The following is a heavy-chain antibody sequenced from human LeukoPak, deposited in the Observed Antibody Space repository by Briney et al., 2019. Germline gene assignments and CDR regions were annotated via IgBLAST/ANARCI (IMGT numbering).Heavy chain of an antibody. CDR2: ASHAGIT. D-gene: IGHD1-7*01. V-gene: IGHV4-34*01. CDR1: GESFVGRH. CDR3: ARGRANWDYDFDY. J-gene: IGHJ4*02. Sequence: SETLSLTCAVFGESFVGRHWSWIRQSPGKGREWLGEASHAGITNYNPSLKSRVSISVDTSKDQFSLTLTSVTAADTAVYYCARGRANWDYDFDYWGQGTPVTVS.